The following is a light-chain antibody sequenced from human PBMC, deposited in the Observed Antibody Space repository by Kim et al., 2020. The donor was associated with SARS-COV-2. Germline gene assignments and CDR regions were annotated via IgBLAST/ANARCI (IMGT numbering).Light chain of an antibody. CDR2: EVT. V-gene: IGLV2-8*01. Sequence: GQSVTIACTGTSSDVGGYNYVSWYQQHPGKAPKLMIYEVTKRPSGVPDRFSGSKSGNTASLTVSGLQAEDEADYYCSSKGGSNSLIFGGGTKVTVL. CDR3: SSKGGSNSLI. CDR1: SSDVGGYNY. J-gene: IGLJ2*01.